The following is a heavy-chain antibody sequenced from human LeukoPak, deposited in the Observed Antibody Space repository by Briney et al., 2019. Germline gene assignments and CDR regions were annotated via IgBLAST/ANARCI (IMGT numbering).Heavy chain of an antibody. Sequence: SETLPLTCTVSGGSISSYYWSWIRQPPGKGLEWIGYIYYSGSTNYNPSLKSRVTISVDTSKNQFSLKLSSVTAADTAVYYCARHISPGRWFDPWGQGTLVTVSS. CDR3: ARHISPGRWFDP. J-gene: IGHJ5*02. V-gene: IGHV4-59*08. CDR1: GGSISSYY. CDR2: IYYSGST. D-gene: IGHD3-3*02.